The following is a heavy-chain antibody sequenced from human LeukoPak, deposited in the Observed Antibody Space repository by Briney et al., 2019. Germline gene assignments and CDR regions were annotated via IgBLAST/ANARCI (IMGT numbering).Heavy chain of an antibody. CDR3: ARDSGAGTDGLDWFDP. CDR1: GYTFTGYY. CDR2: INPNSGGT. V-gene: IGHV1-2*02. D-gene: IGHD1-14*01. Sequence: ASVKVSCKASGYTFTGYYMHWVRQAPGQGLEWMGWINPNSGGTNYAQKFQGRVTMTRDTSISTAYMELSRLRSDDTAVYYCARDSGAGTDGLDWFDPWGQGTLVTVSS. J-gene: IGHJ5*02.